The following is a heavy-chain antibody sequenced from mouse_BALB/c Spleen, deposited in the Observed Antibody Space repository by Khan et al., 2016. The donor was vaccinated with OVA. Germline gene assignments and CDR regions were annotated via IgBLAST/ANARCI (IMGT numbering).Heavy chain of an antibody. Sequence: VQLQESGPGLVAPSQSLSITCTISGFSLTNYGVHWFRQPPGKGLEWLVLMWSDGSATYNSALKSRLTISMDNSKSQVFLKMHSLQTDDTAMYFCARQPYYHYNVMDYWGQGTSVTVSS. J-gene: IGHJ4*01. CDR2: MWSDGSA. CDR3: ARQPYYHYNVMDY. CDR1: GFSLTNYG. V-gene: IGHV2-6-1*01. D-gene: IGHD2-10*01.